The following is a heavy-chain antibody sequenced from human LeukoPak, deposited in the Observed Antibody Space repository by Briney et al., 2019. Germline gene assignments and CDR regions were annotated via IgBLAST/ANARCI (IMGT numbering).Heavy chain of an antibody. Sequence: GESLKISCKGSGYRFTIYWIGWVRQMPGKGLEWMGIIYPGDSESRYSPSFQGQVTISADKSISTAYLQWSSLKASATAMYYCARAYYYDGSGYSSYFDYWGQGTLVTVSS. CDR2: IYPGDSES. V-gene: IGHV5-51*01. J-gene: IGHJ4*02. D-gene: IGHD3-22*01. CDR1: GYRFTIYW. CDR3: ARAYYYDGSGYSSYFDY.